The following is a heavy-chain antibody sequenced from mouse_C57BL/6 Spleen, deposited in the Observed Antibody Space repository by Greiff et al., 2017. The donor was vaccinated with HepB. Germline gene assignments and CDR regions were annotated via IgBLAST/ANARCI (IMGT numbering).Heavy chain of an antibody. CDR2: ISDGGSYT. D-gene: IGHD2-1*01. J-gene: IGHJ3*01. CDR3: ARDYGNSPY. Sequence: EVHLVESGGGLVKPGGSLKLSCAASGFTFSSYAMSWVRQTPEKRLEWVATISDGGSYTYYPDNVKGRFTISRDNAKNNLYLQMSHLKSEDTAMYYCARDYGNSPYWGQGTLVTVSA. V-gene: IGHV5-4*01. CDR1: GFTFSSYA.